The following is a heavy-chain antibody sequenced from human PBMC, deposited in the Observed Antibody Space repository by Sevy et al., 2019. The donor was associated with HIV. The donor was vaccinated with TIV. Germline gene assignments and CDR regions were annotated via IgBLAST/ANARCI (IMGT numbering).Heavy chain of an antibody. D-gene: IGHD2-15*01. V-gene: IGHV3-21*01. CDR1: GFTFSSYS. Sequence: GGSLRLSCAASGFTFSSYSMNWVRQAPGKGLEWVSSISSSSSYIYYADSVKGRFTISRDNAKNSLDLQMNSLRAEDTAGYYCAREYCSGGSCSDYYDYYMDVWGKGTTVTFSS. J-gene: IGHJ6*03. CDR3: AREYCSGGSCSDYYDYYMDV. CDR2: ISSSSSYI.